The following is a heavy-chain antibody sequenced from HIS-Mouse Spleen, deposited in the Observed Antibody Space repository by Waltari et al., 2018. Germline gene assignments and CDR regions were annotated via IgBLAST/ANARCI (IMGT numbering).Heavy chain of an antibody. Sequence: QVQLVESGGGVVQPGRSLSTSCAASGFTFRTYGLPWVRQAPGKGLEWVAVISYDGSNKYYADSVKGRFTISRDNSKNTLYLQMNSLRAEDTAVYYCAKASSGWLDYWGQGTLVTVSS. V-gene: IGHV3-30*18. J-gene: IGHJ4*02. CDR3: AKASSGWLDY. CDR2: ISYDGSNK. D-gene: IGHD6-19*01. CDR1: GFTFRTYG.